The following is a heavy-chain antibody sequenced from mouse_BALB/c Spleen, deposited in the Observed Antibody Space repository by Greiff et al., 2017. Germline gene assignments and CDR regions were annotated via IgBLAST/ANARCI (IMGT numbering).Heavy chain of an antibody. CDR3: ARAGIKGFAY. Sequence: VKLVESGPGLVAPSQCLSITCTVSGFSLSSYSVHWVRQPPGKGLEWLGMIWGGGSTDYYTALKSRMSISKDNSKSNVFLKMNSLQTDDTAMYYGARAGIKGFAYWGQGTLVTVSA. CDR1: GFSLSSYS. V-gene: IGHV2-6-4*01. D-gene: IGHD4-1*01. CDR2: IWGGGST. J-gene: IGHJ3*01.